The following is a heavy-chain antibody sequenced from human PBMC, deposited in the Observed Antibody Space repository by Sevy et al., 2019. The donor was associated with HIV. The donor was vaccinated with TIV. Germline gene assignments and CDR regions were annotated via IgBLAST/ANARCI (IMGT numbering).Heavy chain of an antibody. Sequence: GGSLRLSCAASGFTFSSYEMNWVRQAPGKGLEWVSYISSSGSTIYYADSVKGRFTISRDNAKNSLYLQMNSLRAEDTAVYYCARDHGLTYYYYGMDVWGQGTTVTVSS. J-gene: IGHJ6*02. CDR2: ISSSGSTI. CDR3: ARDHGLTYYYYGMDV. V-gene: IGHV3-48*03. CDR1: GFTFSSYE. D-gene: IGHD3-9*01.